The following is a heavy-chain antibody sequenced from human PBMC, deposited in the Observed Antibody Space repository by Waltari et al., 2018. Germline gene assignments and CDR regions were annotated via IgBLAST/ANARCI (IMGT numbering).Heavy chain of an antibody. CDR3: ATGSLAGDEDFDY. Sequence: EVQLVQSGAEVKKPGATVKISCKASGYTFTASYMHWVQQAPGKGLEWMGRVDPEDGETIYAEKFQGRVTITADTSTDTAYMELSSLRSEDTAVYYCATGSLAGDEDFDYWGQGTLVTVSS. CDR1: GYTFTASY. D-gene: IGHD6-19*01. V-gene: IGHV1-69-2*01. J-gene: IGHJ4*02. CDR2: VDPEDGET.